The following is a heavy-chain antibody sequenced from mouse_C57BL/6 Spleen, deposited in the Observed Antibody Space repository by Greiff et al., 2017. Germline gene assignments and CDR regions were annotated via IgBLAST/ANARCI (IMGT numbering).Heavy chain of an antibody. CDR3: ARDYGNFYYAMDY. CDR2: IHPSDSDT. V-gene: IGHV1-74*01. J-gene: IGHJ4*01. D-gene: IGHD2-1*01. CDR1: GYTFTSYW. Sequence: QVHVKQPGAELVKPGASVKVSCKASGYTFTSYWMHWVKQRPGQGLEWIGRIHPSDSDTNYNQKFKGKATLTVDKSSSTAYMQLSSLTSEDSAVYYCARDYGNFYYAMDYWGQGASVTVSS.